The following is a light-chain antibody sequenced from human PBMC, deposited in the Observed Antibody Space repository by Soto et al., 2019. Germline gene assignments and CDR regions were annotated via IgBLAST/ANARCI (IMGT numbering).Light chain of an antibody. V-gene: IGKV3-20*01. CDR3: HQYATDPLT. CDR2: GAS. CDR1: QSVGRDY. Sequence: EIVLTQSPGTLSLTTGDRATLSCRASQSVGRDYLAWFQHKAGQAPRLLVHGASNRATGIPDRFSGSGSGTDFTLTITRLEREDFAVYYCHQYATDPLTFGGGTKVEI. J-gene: IGKJ4*01.